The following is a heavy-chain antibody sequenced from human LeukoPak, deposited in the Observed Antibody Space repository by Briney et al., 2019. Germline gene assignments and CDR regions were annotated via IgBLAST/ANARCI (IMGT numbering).Heavy chain of an antibody. D-gene: IGHD5-12*01. CDR3: ASDSGYDKAWFDP. CDR1: GGSFSGYY. CDR2: INHSGSA. V-gene: IGHV4-34*01. Sequence: MSSETLSLTCAAYGGSFSGYYWSWIRQPPGKGLEWIGEINHSGSANYNPSLKSRVTISVDTSKNQFSLKLSSVTAADTAVYYCASDSGYDKAWFDPWGQGTLVTVSS. J-gene: IGHJ5*02.